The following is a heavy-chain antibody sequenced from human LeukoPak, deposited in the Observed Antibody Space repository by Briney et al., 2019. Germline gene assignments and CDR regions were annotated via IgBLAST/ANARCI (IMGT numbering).Heavy chain of an antibody. D-gene: IGHD3-22*01. V-gene: IGHV3-30-3*01. CDR1: GFTFSTYD. CDR2: ISYDGSNK. J-gene: IGHJ4*02. Sequence: GRSLRLSCAASGFTFSTYDMHWVRKAPGKGLEWVSLISYDGSNKYYADSVKGRFSISRDNSRNTLYLQMHSLRTEDTAVYYCAREDHHYYAMGYWGQGTLVTVSS. CDR3: AREDHHYYAMGY.